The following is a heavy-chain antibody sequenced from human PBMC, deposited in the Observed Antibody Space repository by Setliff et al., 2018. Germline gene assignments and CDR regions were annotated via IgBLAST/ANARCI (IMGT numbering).Heavy chain of an antibody. Sequence: SETLSLTCTVSGGSISNTYYYWSWIRQPAGKGLEWIGQIYTSWSTNYNPSLKSRVTISVDTSKNQFSLKLSSVTAADTAVYYCARLSGFQYIDVWGKGTTVTVSS. CDR3: ARLSGFQYIDV. CDR2: IYTSWST. V-gene: IGHV4-61*09. CDR1: GGSISNTYYY. D-gene: IGHD3-3*01. J-gene: IGHJ6*03.